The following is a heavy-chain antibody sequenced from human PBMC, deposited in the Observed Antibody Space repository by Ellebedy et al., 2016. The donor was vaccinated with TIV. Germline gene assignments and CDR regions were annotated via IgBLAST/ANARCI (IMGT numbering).Heavy chain of an antibody. Sequence: SVKVSXKASRGTFSSYAISWVRQAPGQGLEWMGGIIPIFGTANYAQKFQGRVTITADESTSTAYMELSSLRSEDTAVYYCARVVVIANGGVFDYWGQGTLVTVSS. CDR3: ARVVVIANGGVFDY. CDR2: IIPIFGTA. J-gene: IGHJ4*02. CDR1: RGTFSSYA. V-gene: IGHV1-69*13. D-gene: IGHD2-21*01.